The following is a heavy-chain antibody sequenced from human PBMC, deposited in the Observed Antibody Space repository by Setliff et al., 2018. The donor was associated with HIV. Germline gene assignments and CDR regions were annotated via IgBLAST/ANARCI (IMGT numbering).Heavy chain of an antibody. D-gene: IGHD3-16*01. Sequence: GGSLRLSCAASGFTFIDYAMSWVRQAPGKGLEWVSTISSTGDTDYADSLEGRFTISRDNSKDTLNLQMNGLRAEDTAVYYCAKYDWSEGSYPSDYLDSWGQGTLVTVSS. CDR1: GFTFIDYA. CDR2: ISSTGDT. CDR3: AKYDWSEGSYPSDYLDS. V-gene: IGHV3-23*01. J-gene: IGHJ4*02.